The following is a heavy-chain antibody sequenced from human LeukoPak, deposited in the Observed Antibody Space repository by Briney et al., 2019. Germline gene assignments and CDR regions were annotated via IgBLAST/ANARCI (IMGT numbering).Heavy chain of an antibody. Sequence: GGSLRLSCVASGFTVSRKYMSWVRQAPGKGLEWVSVVYSGGSTYYADSVKGRFTISRDNSKNTLYLQMNSLRAEDAAVYYCAREGELVYPGWYFDLWGRGTLVTVSS. V-gene: IGHV3-53*01. CDR1: GFTVSRKY. D-gene: IGHD6-6*01. J-gene: IGHJ2*01. CDR3: AREGELVYPGWYFDL. CDR2: VYSGGST.